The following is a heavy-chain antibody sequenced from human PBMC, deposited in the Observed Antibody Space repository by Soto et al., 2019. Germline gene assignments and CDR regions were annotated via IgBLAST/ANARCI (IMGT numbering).Heavy chain of an antibody. D-gene: IGHD1-26*01. Sequence: QVQLVQSGAEVKKPGSSVKISCTASGDTFNDRTVTWVRRAPGQGLELMVRVIPLLDASNYAEKFQDRVTITADKSTNTAYMELSCLKSEDSAIYYCASGKTQMTQDRMGFYYYMYVWGKVTTVTVSS. CDR2: VIPLLDAS. CDR3: ASGKTQMTQDRMGFYYYMYV. V-gene: IGHV1-69*08. J-gene: IGHJ6*03. CDR1: GDTFNDRT.